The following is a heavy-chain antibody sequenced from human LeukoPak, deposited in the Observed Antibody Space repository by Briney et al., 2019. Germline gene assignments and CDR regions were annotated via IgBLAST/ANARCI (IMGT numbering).Heavy chain of an antibody. D-gene: IGHD2-2*01. Sequence: SGVSLRLSCAVSGFTFSSYWMSWVRQAPGKGLEWVANIKQDGSEKYYVDSVKGRFTISRDNAKNSLYLQMNSLRAEDTAVYYCARDGAQYCSSTSCYSVPLDYWGQGTLVTVSS. CDR1: GFTFSSYW. V-gene: IGHV3-7*01. CDR2: IKQDGSEK. CDR3: ARDGAQYCSSTSCYSVPLDY. J-gene: IGHJ4*02.